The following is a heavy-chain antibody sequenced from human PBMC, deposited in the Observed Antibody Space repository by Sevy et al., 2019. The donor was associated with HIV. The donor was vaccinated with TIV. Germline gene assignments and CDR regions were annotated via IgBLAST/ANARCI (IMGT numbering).Heavy chain of an antibody. Sequence: GGSLRLSCAASGFAVSSNYISWVRQAPGKGLEWVSVIYAGGSTYYADSVKGRFTISRDNSKNTAYLQMNSLRAEDTAVYYCARDHYDSLWGSYWYYFDYWGQGTLVTVSS. V-gene: IGHV3-53*01. J-gene: IGHJ4*02. D-gene: IGHD3-16*01. CDR3: ARDHYDSLWGSYWYYFDY. CDR2: IYAGGST. CDR1: GFAVSSNY.